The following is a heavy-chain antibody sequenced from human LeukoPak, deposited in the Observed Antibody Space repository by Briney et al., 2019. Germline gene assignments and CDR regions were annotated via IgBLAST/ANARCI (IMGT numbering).Heavy chain of an antibody. Sequence: GGSLRLSCAASGFTFSSYGMHWVRQAPGKGLEWVAVISYDGSNKDYADFVKGRFTISRDNSKNTLYLQMNSLRAEDTAVYYCAKEVRGDAFDIWGQGTMVTVSS. J-gene: IGHJ3*02. CDR3: AKEVRGDAFDI. D-gene: IGHD3-16*01. CDR1: GFTFSSYG. CDR2: ISYDGSNK. V-gene: IGHV3-30*18.